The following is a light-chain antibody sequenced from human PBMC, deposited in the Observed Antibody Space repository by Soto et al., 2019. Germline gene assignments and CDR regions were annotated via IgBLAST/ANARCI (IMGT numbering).Light chain of an antibody. V-gene: IGKV3-15*01. J-gene: IGKJ1*01. CDR2: GAS. Sequence: IVLTQSPVTLSVSPGERATLSCRASQTVGTNLAWFHQKPGQAPRLLFYGASTRATGIPARFSGSGSGTEFTLTISSLQSEDFAVYYCHQYSRWPRTFGQGTTVEVK. CDR1: QTVGTN. CDR3: HQYSRWPRT.